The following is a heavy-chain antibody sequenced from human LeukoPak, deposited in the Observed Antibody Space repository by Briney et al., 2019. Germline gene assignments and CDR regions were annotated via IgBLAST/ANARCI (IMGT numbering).Heavy chain of an antibody. CDR2: VSSGSSYI. D-gene: IGHD3-10*01. CDR1: GFTFSSYS. Sequence: GGSLRLSCAASGFTFSSYSMNWVRQAPGKGLVWVSFVSSGSSYIYYADSVKGRFTNSRDNAKNSLYLQMNSMRAEDTAVYYCAGGRSGSYSSDYWGQGTLVTVSS. CDR3: AGGRSGSYSSDY. J-gene: IGHJ4*02. V-gene: IGHV3-21*01.